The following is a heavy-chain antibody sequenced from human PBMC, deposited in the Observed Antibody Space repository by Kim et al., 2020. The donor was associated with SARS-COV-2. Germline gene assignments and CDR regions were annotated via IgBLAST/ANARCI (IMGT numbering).Heavy chain of an antibody. CDR1: GGTFSSYA. Sequence: SVKVSCKASGGTFSSYAISWVRQAPGQGLEWMGGITPIFGTANYAQKFQGRVTITADESTSTAYMERSSLRSEDTAVHYCARDHGDYIGWFDPWGQGTL. CDR2: ITPIFGTA. CDR3: ARDHGDYIGWFDP. D-gene: IGHD4-17*01. J-gene: IGHJ5*02. V-gene: IGHV1-69*13.